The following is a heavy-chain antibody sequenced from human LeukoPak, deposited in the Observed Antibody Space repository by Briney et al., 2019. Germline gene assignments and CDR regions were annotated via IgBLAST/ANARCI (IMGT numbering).Heavy chain of an antibody. Sequence: GSSVKVSCKASGATFSSYAITWVRQAPGQGLEWMGGIIPIFGRANYAQKFQGRLTITADESTRTAYMELSSLRSEDTAVYYCARGLGSWQQLIQVFDYWGQGTLVTVSS. D-gene: IGHD6-13*01. V-gene: IGHV1-69*01. CDR3: ARGLGSWQQLIQVFDY. J-gene: IGHJ4*02. CDR1: GATFSSYA. CDR2: IIPIFGRA.